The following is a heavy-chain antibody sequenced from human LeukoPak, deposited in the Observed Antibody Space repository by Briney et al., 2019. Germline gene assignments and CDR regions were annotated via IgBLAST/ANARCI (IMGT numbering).Heavy chain of an antibody. CDR1: GFTFSSYG. D-gene: IGHD1-26*01. Sequence: GGSLRLSCAASGFTFSSYGMHWVRQAPGKGLEWVAVISYDGSNKYYADSVKGRFTISRDNSKNTLYLQMNSLRAEDTAVYYCAKGAGGLRLFDYWGQGTLVTVSS. V-gene: IGHV3-30*18. CDR3: AKGAGGLRLFDY. CDR2: ISYDGSNK. J-gene: IGHJ4*02.